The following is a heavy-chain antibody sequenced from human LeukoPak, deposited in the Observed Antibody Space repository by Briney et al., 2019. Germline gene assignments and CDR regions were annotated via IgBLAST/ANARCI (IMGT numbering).Heavy chain of an antibody. CDR1: GFTFSSYW. CDR3: ARARVPAADLPTDY. CDR2: IKQDGSEK. V-gene: IGHV3-7*05. Sequence: PGGSLRLSCAASGFTFSSYWMSWVRQAPGKGLEWVANIKQDGSEKYCLDSVEGRFTISGDNAKNSLYLQMDSLRAEDTAVYYCARARVPAADLPTDYWGQGTLVTVSS. J-gene: IGHJ4*02. D-gene: IGHD2-2*01.